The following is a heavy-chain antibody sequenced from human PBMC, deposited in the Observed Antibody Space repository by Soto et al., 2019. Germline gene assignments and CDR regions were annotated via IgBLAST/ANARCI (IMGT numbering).Heavy chain of an antibody. J-gene: IGHJ5*02. Sequence: SESLSLTCTVSGGSISSSSYYWGWIRQPPGKGLEWIGSIYYSGSTYYNPSLKSRVTISVDTSKNQFSLKLTSVTAADTAVYYCERMGDFWSGPGELDPWGQGTLVTVSS. CDR2: IYYSGST. D-gene: IGHD3-3*01. CDR3: ERMGDFWSGPGELDP. V-gene: IGHV4-39*01. CDR1: GGSISSSSYY.